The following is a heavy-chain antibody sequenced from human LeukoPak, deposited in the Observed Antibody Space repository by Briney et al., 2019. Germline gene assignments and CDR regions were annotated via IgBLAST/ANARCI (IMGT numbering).Heavy chain of an antibody. CDR3: ASTLSSSPH. Sequence: GGSLRLSCAASGFTVSNNYMSWVRQAPGKGLEWVSRINSDGSSTNYADSVKGRFTISRDNAKNTLYLQMNSLRAEDTAVYYCASTLSSSPHWGRGTLVTVSS. J-gene: IGHJ4*02. CDR2: INSDGSST. V-gene: IGHV3-74*01. D-gene: IGHD6-6*01. CDR1: GFTVSNNY.